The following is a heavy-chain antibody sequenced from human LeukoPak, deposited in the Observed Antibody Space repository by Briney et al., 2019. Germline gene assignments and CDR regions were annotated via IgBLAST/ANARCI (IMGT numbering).Heavy chain of an antibody. CDR3: ARQRYDSSGYYDDY. Sequence: KTSETLSLTCAVYGGSFSGYYWSWIRQPPGKGLEWIGEINHSGSTNYNPSLTSRVTISVDTSKNQFSLKLSSVTAADTAVYYCARQRYDSSGYYDDYWGQGTLVTVSS. CDR1: GGSFSGYY. V-gene: IGHV4-34*01. J-gene: IGHJ4*02. CDR2: INHSGST. D-gene: IGHD3-22*01.